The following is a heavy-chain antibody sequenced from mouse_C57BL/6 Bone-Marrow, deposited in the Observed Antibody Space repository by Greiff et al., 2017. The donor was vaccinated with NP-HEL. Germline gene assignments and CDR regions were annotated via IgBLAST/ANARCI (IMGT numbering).Heavy chain of an antibody. CDR3: ARGDFYDCYYVPFDY. CDR1: GYTFTSYW. CDR2: IDPSDSYT. J-gene: IGHJ2*01. V-gene: IGHV1-69*01. D-gene: IGHD2-3*01. Sequence: QVQLQQPGAELVMPGASVKLSCKASGYTFTSYWMHWVKQRPGQGLEWIGEIDPSDSYTNYNQKFKGKSTLTVDKSSSTAYMQLSSLTSEDSAVYYCARGDFYDCYYVPFDYWGQGTTLTVSS.